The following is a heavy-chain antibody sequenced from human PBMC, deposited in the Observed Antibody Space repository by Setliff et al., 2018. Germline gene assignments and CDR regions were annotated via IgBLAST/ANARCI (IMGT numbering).Heavy chain of an antibody. D-gene: IGHD3-3*01. Sequence: GASVKVSCKTSGYSFTKXXXNGVRQAPGQGLEWMGCISAYNGNTNYAQKFQGRVTMTSDTSTNTVYLEVSSLRSEDTAVYFCARDRFYNSWSGTSITAPHDAFDIWGQGTMVTVSS. CDR3: ARDRFYNSWSGTSITAPHDAFDI. V-gene: IGHV1-18*01. CDR2: ISAYNGNT. J-gene: IGHJ3*02. CDR1: GYSFTKXX.